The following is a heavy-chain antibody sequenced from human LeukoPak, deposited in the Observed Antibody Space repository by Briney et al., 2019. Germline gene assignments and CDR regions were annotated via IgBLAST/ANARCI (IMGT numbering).Heavy chain of an antibody. CDR3: ARGKSGSWLQLLDY. D-gene: IGHD5-24*01. CDR1: GYTFSSYD. V-gene: IGHV1-8*01. Sequence: ASVKVSCKASGYTFSSYDINWVRQASGQGLEWMGVMNPNSGNMAYAEKFQGRITMTRNTSISTGYMELSSLISEDTAVYYCARGKSGSWLQLLDYWGQGTLVTVSS. J-gene: IGHJ4*02. CDR2: MNPNSGNM.